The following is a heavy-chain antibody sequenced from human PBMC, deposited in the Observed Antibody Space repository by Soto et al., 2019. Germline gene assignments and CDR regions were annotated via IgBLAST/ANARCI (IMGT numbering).Heavy chain of an antibody. J-gene: IGHJ6*02. CDR3: AMVDVYVTPSPQDV. V-gene: IGHV1-69*13. D-gene: IGHD3-16*01. CDR1: GGTFSSYA. Sequence: SVKVSCKASGGTFSSYAISWVRQAPGQGLEWMGGIIPIFGTADYAQKFQGRVTITADESTSTAYMELSSLRSNDTAIYYCAMVDVYVTPSPQDVWGQGTTVTVSS. CDR2: IIPIFGTA.